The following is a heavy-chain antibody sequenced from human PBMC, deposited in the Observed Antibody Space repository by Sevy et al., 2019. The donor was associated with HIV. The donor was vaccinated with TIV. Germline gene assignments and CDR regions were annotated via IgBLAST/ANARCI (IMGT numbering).Heavy chain of an antibody. CDR1: GFTFSTYW. V-gene: IGHV3-7*01. Sequence: GGSLRLSCAASGFTFSTYWMTWVRQAPGQGLEWVANIKEDGSAKYYVDSVKGRFTISRDNAKNSLYLQVNNLRAEDTAVYYCARDSPGYGGYAHWGRGTLVTVSS. D-gene: IGHD5-12*01. J-gene: IGHJ1*01. CDR3: ARDSPGYGGYAH. CDR2: IKEDGSAK.